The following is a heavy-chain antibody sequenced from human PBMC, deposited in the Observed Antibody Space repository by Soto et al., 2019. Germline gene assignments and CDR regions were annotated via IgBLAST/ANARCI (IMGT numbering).Heavy chain of an antibody. Sequence: GVLRLSCTASGFTFGDYAMSWFRQAPGKGLEWVGFIRSKAYGGTTEYAASVKGRFTISRDDSKSIAYLQMNSLKTEDTAVYYCTRDKRGYSGYEYYYYYYMDVWGKGTTVTVSS. D-gene: IGHD5-12*01. CDR2: IRSKAYGGTT. CDR3: TRDKRGYSGYEYYYYYYMDV. CDR1: GFTFGDYA. J-gene: IGHJ6*03. V-gene: IGHV3-49*03.